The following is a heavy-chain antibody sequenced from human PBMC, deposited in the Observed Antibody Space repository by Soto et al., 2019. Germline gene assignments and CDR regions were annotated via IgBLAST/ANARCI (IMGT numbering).Heavy chain of an antibody. CDR3: AIQAEGYDAPFDY. Sequence: EVQVLESGGGLVQPGGSLRLSCAASGFTFSSYAMTWVRQAPGKGLEWISRISDSGSHTFYADSVKGRFTISRDNPRNTLYLQMNSLRADATAIYYCAIQAEGYDAPFDYWGQGTLVTVSS. CDR2: ISDSGSHT. D-gene: IGHD5-12*01. V-gene: IGHV3-23*01. J-gene: IGHJ4*02. CDR1: GFTFSSYA.